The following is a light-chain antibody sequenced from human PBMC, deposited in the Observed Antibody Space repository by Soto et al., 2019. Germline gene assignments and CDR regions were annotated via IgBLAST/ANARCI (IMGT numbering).Light chain of an antibody. Sequence: QSVLAQPSSVFGSPGQSITISCTGTSTDVGGYNYVSWYQHHPGKGPKLIIYEVSNRPSGVSDRFSGSKSGNKASLIISNLKAEDESDYYCRSYTSTDTPFGFGTGTKVTVL. CDR2: EVS. CDR3: RSYTSTDTPFG. V-gene: IGLV2-14*01. CDR1: STDVGGYNY. J-gene: IGLJ1*01.